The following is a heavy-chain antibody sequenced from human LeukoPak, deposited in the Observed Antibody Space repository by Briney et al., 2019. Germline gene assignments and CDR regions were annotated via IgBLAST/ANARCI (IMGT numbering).Heavy chain of an antibody. D-gene: IGHD3-10*01. CDR2: ISSSSSYM. CDR1: GFTFRSYT. V-gene: IGHV3-21*01. CDR3: ARDLEDYQNFGEMGF. J-gene: IGHJ4*02. Sequence: ESGGGVVQPGRSLRLSCAASGFTFRSYTMSWVRQAPGKGLEWVSSISSSSSYMYYGDSVKGRFTISRYNAKNSLFLHMSSLRAEDTAVYYCARDLEDYQNFGEMGFWGQGTLVTVSA.